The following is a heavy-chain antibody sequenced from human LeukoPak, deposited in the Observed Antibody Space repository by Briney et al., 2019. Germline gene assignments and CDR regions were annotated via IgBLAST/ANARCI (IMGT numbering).Heavy chain of an antibody. V-gene: IGHV1-58*02. J-gene: IGHJ6*02. Sequence: SVKVSCKASGFTFTSSAMQWVRQARGQRLEWIGWIVVGSGNTNYAQKFQERVTITRDMSTSTAYMELSSLRSEDTAVYYCAADREDSYGSYYYDGMDVWGQGTTVTVPS. D-gene: IGHD5-18*01. CDR1: GFTFTSSA. CDR2: IVVGSGNT. CDR3: AADREDSYGSYYYDGMDV.